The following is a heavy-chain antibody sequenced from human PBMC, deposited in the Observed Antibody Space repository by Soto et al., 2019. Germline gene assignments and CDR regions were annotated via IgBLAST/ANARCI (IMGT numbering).Heavy chain of an antibody. CDR1: GFSFSSHG. J-gene: IGHJ4*02. Sequence: QVQLVQSGGGVVQPGRSLRLSCAASGFSFSSHGMHWVRQAPGKGPEWVAVIWYDGSNKYYADSVRGRFIISRDNAKNMLYLKMNSLRVEDTAVYYCARWGPDKTSDHWGQGVLVTVSS. D-gene: IGHD3-16*01. CDR3: ARWGPDKTSDH. V-gene: IGHV3-33*01. CDR2: IWYDGSNK.